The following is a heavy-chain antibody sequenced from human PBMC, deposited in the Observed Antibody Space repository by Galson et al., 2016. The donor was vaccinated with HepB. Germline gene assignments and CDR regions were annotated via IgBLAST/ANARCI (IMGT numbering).Heavy chain of an antibody. D-gene: IGHD6-13*01. J-gene: IGHJ4*02. CDR2: ISWNSGSV. V-gene: IGHV3-9*01. CDR3: TKDSLIYSSSWYSFHY. CDR1: GFTFDTYA. Sequence: RLSCAASGFTFDTYAMHWVRQAPGKGLEWVSGISWNSGSVGYADSVKGRFTMSRDNAKKSLYLQMNSLRPEDTALYYCTKDSLIYSSSWYSFHYWGQGTLVTVSS.